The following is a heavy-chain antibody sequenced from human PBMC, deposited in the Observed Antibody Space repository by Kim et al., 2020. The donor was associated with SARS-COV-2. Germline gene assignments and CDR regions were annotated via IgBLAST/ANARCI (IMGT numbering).Heavy chain of an antibody. J-gene: IGHJ4*02. V-gene: IGHV4-4*07. D-gene: IGHD6-13*01. CDR1: GGSISSYY. CDR2: INTTGNT. CDR3: ARGGFSTLYPFDF. Sequence: SETLSLTCTVSGGSISSYYWNWIRQPAGKRLEWIGRINTTGNTNYNPSLKSRVTMSVDTSMNQFSLRLSSVTAADTAVYYCARGGFSTLYPFDFWGQGTLVTVSS.